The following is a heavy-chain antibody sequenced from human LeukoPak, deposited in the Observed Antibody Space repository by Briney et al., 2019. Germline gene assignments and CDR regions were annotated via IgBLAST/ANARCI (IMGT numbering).Heavy chain of an antibody. J-gene: IGHJ4*02. CDR1: GGTFSSYA. CDR2: IIPIFGTA. Sequence: SVKVSCKASGGTFSSYAISWVRQAPGQGLEWMGGIIPIFGTANYAQKFQGRVTITADESTSTAYMELSSLRSEDTAVYYCARGYYDILTGYYIPFDYWGQGTLVTVSS. CDR3: ARGYYDILTGYYIPFDY. D-gene: IGHD3-9*01. V-gene: IGHV1-69*01.